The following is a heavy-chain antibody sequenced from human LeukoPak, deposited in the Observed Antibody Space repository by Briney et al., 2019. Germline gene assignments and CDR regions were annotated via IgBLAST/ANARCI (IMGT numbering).Heavy chain of an antibody. Sequence: GASVKVSCKASGGTFSSYAISWVRQAPGQGLEWMGGIIPIFGTANYAQKFQGRVTITTDESTSTAYMELSSLRSEDTAVYYCARVVATLSLDYYYYMDVWGKGTTVTVSS. V-gene: IGHV1-69*05. CDR3: ARVVATLSLDYYYYMDV. D-gene: IGHD2-15*01. CDR1: GGTFSSYA. CDR2: IIPIFGTA. J-gene: IGHJ6*03.